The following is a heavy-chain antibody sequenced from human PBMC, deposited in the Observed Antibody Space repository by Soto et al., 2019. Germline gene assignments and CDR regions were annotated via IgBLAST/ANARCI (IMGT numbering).Heavy chain of an antibody. D-gene: IGHD3-10*01. V-gene: IGHV4-39*01. J-gene: IGHJ5*02. CDR1: GGSISSSSYY. CDR2: IYYSGST. Sequence: SETLSLTCTVSGGSISSSSYYWGWIRQPPGKGLEWIGSIYYSGSTYYNPSLKSRVTISVDTSKNQFSLKLSSVTAADTAVYYCARHDYDNWSAPQGQRTLVLVYS. CDR3: ARHDYDNWSAP.